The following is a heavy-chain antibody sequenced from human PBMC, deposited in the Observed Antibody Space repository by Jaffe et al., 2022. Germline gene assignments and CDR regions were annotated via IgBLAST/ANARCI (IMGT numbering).Heavy chain of an antibody. V-gene: IGHV4-34*01. CDR3: ARSGGRTSRNYYGPRNWFDP. Sequence: QVQLQQWGAGLLKPSETLSLTCAVYGGSFSGYYWSWIRQPPGKGLEWIGEINHSGSTNYNPSLKSRVTISVDTSKNQFSLKLSSVTAADTAVYYCARSGGRTSRNYYGPRNWFDPWGQGTLVTVSS. D-gene: IGHD4-4*01. J-gene: IGHJ5*02. CDR1: GGSFSGYY. CDR2: INHSGST.